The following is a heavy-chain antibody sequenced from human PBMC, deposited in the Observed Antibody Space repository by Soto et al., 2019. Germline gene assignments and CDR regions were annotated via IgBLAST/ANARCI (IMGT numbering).Heavy chain of an antibody. D-gene: IGHD3-9*01. Sequence: GGSLRLSCAASGFTFSSYAMHWVRQAPGKGLEYVSAISSNGGSTYYANSVKGRFTISRDNSKNTLYLQMGSLRAEDMAVYYCARDHSLTGYYTAPFDPWGQGTLVTVSS. CDR3: ARDHSLTGYYTAPFDP. V-gene: IGHV3-64*01. J-gene: IGHJ5*02. CDR2: ISSNGGST. CDR1: GFTFSSYA.